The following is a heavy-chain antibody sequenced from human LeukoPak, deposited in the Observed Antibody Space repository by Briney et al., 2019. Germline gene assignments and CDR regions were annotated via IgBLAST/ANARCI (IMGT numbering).Heavy chain of an antibody. CDR1: GFTFSTYA. CDR2: LSGSAGST. CDR3: AKPPFGVVIMTPLDY. V-gene: IGHV3-23*01. D-gene: IGHD3-3*01. J-gene: IGHJ4*02. Sequence: AGSLRLSCAASGFTFSTYAMSWLRPAPGKGLEWVSALSGSAGSTYYADPGKGRFTISRDNSKNTLYLQMNSLRAEDTAVYYCAKPPFGVVIMTPLDYWGQGTLVTVSS.